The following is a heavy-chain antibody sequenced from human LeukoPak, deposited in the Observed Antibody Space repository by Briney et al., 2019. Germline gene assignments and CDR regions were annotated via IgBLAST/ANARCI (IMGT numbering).Heavy chain of an antibody. J-gene: IGHJ4*02. V-gene: IGHV4-61*02. CDR1: GASISSGNDY. Sequence: PSETLSLTCTVSGASISSGNDYWRWIRQPAGKGLEWIGRVYTGGSTNYNPSLKSRVTLSVDTSKNQFSLKLTSVTAASTAVYYCAKRPRDWDSPIDYWGQGTLVTVSS. CDR2: VYTGGST. CDR3: AKRPRDWDSPIDY. D-gene: IGHD2-21*02.